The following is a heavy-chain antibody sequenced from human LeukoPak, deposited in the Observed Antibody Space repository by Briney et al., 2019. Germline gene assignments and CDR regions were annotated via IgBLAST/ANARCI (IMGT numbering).Heavy chain of an antibody. CDR3: ARGTLGSWFDP. CDR1: GGSISSYY. Sequence: SETLSLTCTVSGGSISSYYWSWIRQPPGKGLEWIGYIYYSGSANYNPSLKSRVTISVDTYKNQFSLKLSSVTAADTAVYYCARGTLGSWFDPWGQGTLVTVSS. D-gene: IGHD1-26*01. V-gene: IGHV4-59*12. J-gene: IGHJ5*02. CDR2: IYYSGSA.